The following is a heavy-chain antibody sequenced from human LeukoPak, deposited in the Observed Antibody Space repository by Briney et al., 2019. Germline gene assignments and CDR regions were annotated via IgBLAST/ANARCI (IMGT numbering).Heavy chain of an antibody. CDR2: IYYSGST. CDR1: GGSVNSGTYC. J-gene: IGHJ3*02. Sequence: SETLSLTCSVSGGSVNSGTYCWSWIRQPPGKELEWIGCIYYSGSTNYNPSLKSRVTISVDTSKNRFSLKLSSVTAADTALYFCATARSDDVFDIWGQGTIVTVSS. CDR3: ATARSDDVFDI. V-gene: IGHV4-61*01.